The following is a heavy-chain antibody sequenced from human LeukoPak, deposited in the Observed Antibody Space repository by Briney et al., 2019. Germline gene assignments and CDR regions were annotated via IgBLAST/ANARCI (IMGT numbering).Heavy chain of an antibody. D-gene: IGHD4-17*01. CDR2: ISDSGST. J-gene: IGHJ4*02. V-gene: IGHV4-59*08. CDR1: GDSISSSY. Sequence: SETLSLTCTVSGDSISSSYWSWIRQPPGKGLEWIGYISDSGSTSYNPSLKSRVTISVDTPKNQFSLRLSSVTAADTAVYYCARLLTVMYFDNWGQGTLITVSS. CDR3: ARLLTVMYFDN.